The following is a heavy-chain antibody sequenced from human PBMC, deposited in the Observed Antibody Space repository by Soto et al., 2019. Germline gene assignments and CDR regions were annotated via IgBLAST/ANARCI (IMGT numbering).Heavy chain of an antibody. CDR2: IIPMIGRT. Sequence: QVQLVQSGAEVKKPGSSVKVSCKASGGTFNNYGMGWVRQAPGQGREWMGGIIPMIGRTNYAQKFQGRVTLTADASRSTAYMELRSLRSADTAVYYCARWDYDVLTGYSYDDCGQGALVTVSS. J-gene: IGHJ4*02. V-gene: IGHV1-69*01. D-gene: IGHD3-9*01. CDR3: ARWDYDVLTGYSYDD. CDR1: GGTFNNYG.